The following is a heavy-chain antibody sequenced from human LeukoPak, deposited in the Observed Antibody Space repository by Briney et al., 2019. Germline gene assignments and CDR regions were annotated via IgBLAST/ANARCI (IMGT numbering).Heavy chain of an antibody. CDR2: IYPGDSDT. D-gene: IGHD2-2*01. V-gene: IGHV5-51*01. CDR1: GYTFTSYG. CDR3: ERGSSSILFDP. Sequence: KVSCKASGYTFTSYGISWVRQAPGQGLEWMGIIYPGDSDTRYSPSFQGQVTISADKSISTAYLQWSSLKASDTAMYYCERGSSSILFDPWGQGTLVTVSS. J-gene: IGHJ5*02.